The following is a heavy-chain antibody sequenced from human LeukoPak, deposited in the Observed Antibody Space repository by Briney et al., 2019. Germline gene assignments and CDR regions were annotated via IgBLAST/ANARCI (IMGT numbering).Heavy chain of an antibody. V-gene: IGHV1-2*02. J-gene: IGHJ4*02. D-gene: IGHD5-12*01. CDR3: ARSIVADDGDFDY. Sequence: ASVKVSCKASGYTFTAYHIHWVRQAPGQGLEWMGWINPNNGGTNYAQKFQGRVTMTRDTSISTAYMELSRLRSDDTAVYYCARSIVADDGDFDYWGQGTLVTVPS. CDR1: GYTFTAYH. CDR2: INPNNGGT.